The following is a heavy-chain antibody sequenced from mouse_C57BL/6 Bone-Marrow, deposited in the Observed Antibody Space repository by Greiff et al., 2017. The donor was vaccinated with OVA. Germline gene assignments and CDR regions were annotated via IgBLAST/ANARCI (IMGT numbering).Heavy chain of an antibody. V-gene: IGHV1-19*01. J-gene: IGHJ3*01. D-gene: IGHD1-1*01. CDR1: GYTFTDYY. Sequence: LVKPGASVKMSCKASGYTFTDYYMNWVKQSHGKSLEWIGVINPYNGGTSYNQKFKGKATLTVDKSSSTAYMELNSLTSEDSAVYYCARRSITTVVAPFAYWGQGTLVTVSA. CDR3: ARRSITTVVAPFAY. CDR2: INPYNGGT.